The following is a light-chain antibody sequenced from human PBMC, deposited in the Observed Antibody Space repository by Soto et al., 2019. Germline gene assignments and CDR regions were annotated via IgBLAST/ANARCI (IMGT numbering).Light chain of an antibody. J-gene: IGKJ4*01. CDR1: QSVSSY. CDR3: QHRSNWPLT. Sequence: EIVLTQSPATLSLSPGERATLSCRASQSVSSYLAWYQQKPGQAPRLLIYDASNRATGIPARFSGSGSGTDFTLTISRLEPEAFAVYYSQHRSNWPLTFGGGTKVDIK. V-gene: IGKV3-11*01. CDR2: DAS.